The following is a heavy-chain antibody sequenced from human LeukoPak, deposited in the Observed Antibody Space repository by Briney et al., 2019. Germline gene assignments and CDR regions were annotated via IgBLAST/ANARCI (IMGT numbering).Heavy chain of an antibody. CDR1: GSSVSTFY. CDR3: ARGSTDVYWYLDV. D-gene: IGHD1-26*01. CDR2: VHDTGST. Sequence: SETLSLTCIVSGSSVSTFYWSWLRQSPGTGLEWIGFVHDTGSTAYNPSLKGRVTISLETSKNQLSLMLTSVTAADTAMYYCARGSTDVYWYLDVWGRGTLLTVSS. V-gene: IGHV4-59*02. J-gene: IGHJ2*01.